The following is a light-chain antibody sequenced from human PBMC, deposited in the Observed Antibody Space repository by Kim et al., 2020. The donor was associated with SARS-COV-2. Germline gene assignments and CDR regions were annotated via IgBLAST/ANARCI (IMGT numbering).Light chain of an antibody. J-gene: IGKJ4*01. V-gene: IGKV1-12*01. CDR1: QGISTL. CDR3: QQTDSFPLT. CDR2: TAS. Sequence: PSVGDRVTITCRASQGISTLLAWYQQKPGKAPKLLIHTASTLQSGVSSRFSGSGSGTDFTLTISSLQPEDSATYYCQQTDSFPLTFGGGTKVDIK.